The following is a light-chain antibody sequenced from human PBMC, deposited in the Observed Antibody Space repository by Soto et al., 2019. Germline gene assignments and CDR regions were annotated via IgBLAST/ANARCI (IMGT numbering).Light chain of an antibody. CDR2: DVS. CDR1: SNDVGGYNF. Sequence: QSALTQPRSVSGSPGQSVTISCTGTSNDVGGYNFVSWYQQHPGKVPKLFIYDVSRRPSGVPDRFSGSKSGNTASLTISGLQAADEADYYCSSYAGSYTVVFGGGTKLTVL. J-gene: IGLJ2*01. V-gene: IGLV2-11*01. CDR3: SSYAGSYTVV.